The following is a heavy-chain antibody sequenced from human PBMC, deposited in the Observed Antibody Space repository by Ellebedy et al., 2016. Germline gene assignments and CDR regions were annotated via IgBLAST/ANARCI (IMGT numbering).Heavy chain of an antibody. D-gene: IGHD5-18*01. Sequence: GGSLRLSCAASGSTFSNAWMNWVRQAPGKGLEWVGRIKSKTDGGAAVYAAPVKGRFTISRDDSKNTLYLQMNSLKTEDTAVYFCTTVYRYNYDSVWGQGTLVTVSS. CDR2: IKSKTDGGAA. CDR1: GSTFSNAW. CDR3: TTVYRYNYDSV. J-gene: IGHJ4*02. V-gene: IGHV3-15*01.